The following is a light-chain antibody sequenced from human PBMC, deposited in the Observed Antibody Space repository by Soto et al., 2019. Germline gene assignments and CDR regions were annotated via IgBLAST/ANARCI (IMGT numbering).Light chain of an antibody. J-gene: IGKJ5*01. CDR2: GAS. Sequence: VLTQSAANSSVARGERATLSCGPSQSVNRNSLAWYQQKPGQAPRVVIYGASSRATGIPDRFSGSGSGTDFTLTISRLEPEDFAVYYCKQPVKASITFGQGTRLEIK. V-gene: IGKV3D-20*02. CDR3: KQPVKASIT. CDR1: QSVNRNS.